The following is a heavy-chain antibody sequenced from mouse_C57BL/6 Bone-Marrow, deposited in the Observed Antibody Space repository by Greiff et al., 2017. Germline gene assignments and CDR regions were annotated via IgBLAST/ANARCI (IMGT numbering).Heavy chain of an antibody. CDR2: IWSGGST. Sequence: VQLQQSGPGLVQPSQSLSITCTVSGFSLTGYGVHWVRQSPGKGLEWLGVIWSGGSTDYNAAFVSRLSITKDNSTSQVFFKMNSLQADDTAIYYCAKNGGPLSTVDDYAMDYWGQGTSVTVSS. D-gene: IGHD1-1*01. J-gene: IGHJ4*01. CDR1: GFSLTGYG. V-gene: IGHV2-5*01. CDR3: AKNGGPLSTVDDYAMDY.